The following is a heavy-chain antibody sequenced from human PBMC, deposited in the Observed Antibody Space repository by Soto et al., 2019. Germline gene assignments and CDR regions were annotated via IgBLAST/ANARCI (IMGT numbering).Heavy chain of an antibody. D-gene: IGHD6-13*01. CDR2: ISAYNGNT. CDR3: ARDRIAAAGTAHGVYYYYYGMDV. V-gene: IGHV1-18*01. J-gene: IGHJ6*02. Sequence: ASVKVSCKASGYTFTSYGISWVRQAPGQGLEWMGWISAYNGNTNYAQKLQGRVTMTTDTSTSTAYMELRSLRSDDTAVYYCARDRIAAAGTAHGVYYYYYGMDVWGQGTTVTVSS. CDR1: GYTFTSYG.